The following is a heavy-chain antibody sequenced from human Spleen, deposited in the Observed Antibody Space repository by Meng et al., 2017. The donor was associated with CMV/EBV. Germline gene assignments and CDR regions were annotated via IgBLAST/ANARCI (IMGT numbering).Heavy chain of an antibody. CDR2: IYPGDSDT. CDR1: GYSFSSYW. CDR3: ARRTRDAGIDY. D-gene: IGHD6-13*01. V-gene: IGHV5-51*01. Sequence: GGSLRLSCRGSGYSFSSYWIAWVRQMPGKGLEWMGIIYPGDSDTRYSPSFQGQVTISADKSISTAYLQWSSLKASDTAMYYCARRTRDAGIDYWGQGTLVTVSS. J-gene: IGHJ4*02.